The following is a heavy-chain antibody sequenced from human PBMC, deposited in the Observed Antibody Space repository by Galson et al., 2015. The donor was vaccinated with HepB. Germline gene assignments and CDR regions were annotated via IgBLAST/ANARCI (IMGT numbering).Heavy chain of an antibody. V-gene: IGHV3-7*04. CDR2: IKQDGSEK. CDR1: RFTFSKHW. Sequence: SLRLSCAASRFTFSKHWRSWVRQPPGKGLEWVANIKQDGSEKYYVDSVKGRFTISRDNTKNALYLQMNSLKVEDTAIYYCAGGVAAGAAWGQGSLVTVSS. D-gene: IGHD6-13*01. J-gene: IGHJ5*02. CDR3: AGGVAAGAA.